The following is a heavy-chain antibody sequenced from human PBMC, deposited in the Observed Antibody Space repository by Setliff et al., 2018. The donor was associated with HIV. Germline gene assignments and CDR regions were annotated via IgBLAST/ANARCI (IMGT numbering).Heavy chain of an antibody. CDR3: ARLPDINSWPFDY. D-gene: IGHD6-13*01. J-gene: IGHJ4*02. CDR1: YGSISGHY. V-gene: IGHV4-59*11. Sequence: SETLSLTCTVSYGSISGHYWTWIRQPPGKGLEWIGYIHHSGGTQYNPSLMSRLTMSVDSSKNQFSLSLSSVTAADTAVYYCARLPDINSWPFDYWARGTLVTVPQ. CDR2: IHHSGGT.